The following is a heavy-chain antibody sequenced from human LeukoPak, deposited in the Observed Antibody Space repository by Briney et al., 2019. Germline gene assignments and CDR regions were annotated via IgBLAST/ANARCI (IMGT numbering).Heavy chain of an antibody. CDR2: ISPDGSQK. V-gene: IGHV3-7*01. CDR1: GFTFSGSW. Sequence: GGSLTLSCEASGFTFSGSWMSWVRQAPGKGLEWVANISPDGSQKFYVDSVKGRFTFYRDNPNNSLYLQMNSLGAEDTAVYYCAKLLGTATTFDYWGQGTLVTVSS. J-gene: IGHJ4*02. D-gene: IGHD5-24*01. CDR3: AKLLGTATTFDY.